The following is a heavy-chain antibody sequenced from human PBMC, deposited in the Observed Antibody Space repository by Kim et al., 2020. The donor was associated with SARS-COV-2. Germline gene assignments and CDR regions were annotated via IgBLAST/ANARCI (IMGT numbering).Heavy chain of an antibody. V-gene: IGHV1-18*01. CDR2: ISAYNDNT. CDR3: TRGVAGTREGEDY. D-gene: IGHD6-19*01. J-gene: IGHJ4*02. Sequence: ASVKVSCKASGYTFTSYGISWVRQAPGQGLEWMGWISAYNDNTNYAQKFQGRVTMTTDTSTSTAYMEVRSLRSDDTAVYYCTRGVAGTREGEDYWGQGTLVTVSS. CDR1: GYTFTSYG.